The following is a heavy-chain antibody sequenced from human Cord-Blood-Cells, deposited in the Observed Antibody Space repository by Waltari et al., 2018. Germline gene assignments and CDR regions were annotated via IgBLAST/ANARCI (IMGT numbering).Heavy chain of an antibody. CDR1: GGSISSSSYY. Sequence: QLQLQESGPGLVKPSETLSLTCTVSGGSISSSSYYWGWIRQPPGKGLEWIGSIYYSGRTYYNPALKSRVTISVDTSKNQFSLKLSSVTAADTDVYYCARPEGGSAGCFDLWGRGTLVTVSS. CDR2: IYYSGRT. V-gene: IGHV4-39*01. CDR3: ARPEGGSAGCFDL. D-gene: IGHD3-16*01. J-gene: IGHJ2*01.